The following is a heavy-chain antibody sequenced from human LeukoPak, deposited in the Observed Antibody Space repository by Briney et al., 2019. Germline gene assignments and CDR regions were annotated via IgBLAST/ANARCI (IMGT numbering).Heavy chain of an antibody. Sequence: GGSLRLSCAASGFTFSSYAMSWVRQAPGKGLEWVSAISGSGGSTYYADSVKGRFTISRDNSKNTLYLQMNSLRAEDTAVYYCARDLLYYYGSGSYLDPWGQGTLVTVSS. J-gene: IGHJ5*02. CDR3: ARDLLYYYGSGSYLDP. CDR2: ISGSGGST. V-gene: IGHV3-23*01. CDR1: GFTFSSYA. D-gene: IGHD3-10*01.